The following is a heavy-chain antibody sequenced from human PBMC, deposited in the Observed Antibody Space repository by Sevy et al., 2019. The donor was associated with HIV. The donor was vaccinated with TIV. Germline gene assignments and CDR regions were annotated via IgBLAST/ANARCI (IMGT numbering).Heavy chain of an antibody. CDR3: ARVVGCSSTSCYARPHWFDL. Sequence: GESLKISCAASGFTFSSYAMHWVRQAPGKGLEWVAVISYDGSNKYYADSVKGRFTISRDNSKNTLYLQMNSLRAEDTAVYYCARVVGCSSTSCYARPHWFDLWGQGTLVTVSS. D-gene: IGHD2-2*01. CDR1: GFTFSSYA. CDR2: ISYDGSNK. V-gene: IGHV3-30*04. J-gene: IGHJ5*02.